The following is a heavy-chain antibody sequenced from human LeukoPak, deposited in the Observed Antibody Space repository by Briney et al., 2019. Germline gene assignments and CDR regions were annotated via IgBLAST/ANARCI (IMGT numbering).Heavy chain of an antibody. J-gene: IGHJ5*02. D-gene: IGHD5-18*01. Sequence: SSETLSLTCTVSGGSISSCDYYWSWIRQPPGKGLEWIGYIYYSGSTYYNPSLKSRVTISVDTSKNQFSLKLSSVTAADTAVYYCARVDTAMVTNWFDPWGQGTLVTVSS. V-gene: IGHV4-30-4*08. CDR1: GGSISSCDYY. CDR3: ARVDTAMVTNWFDP. CDR2: IYYSGST.